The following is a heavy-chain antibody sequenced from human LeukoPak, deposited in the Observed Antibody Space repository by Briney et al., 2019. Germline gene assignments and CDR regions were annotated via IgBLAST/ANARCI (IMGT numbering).Heavy chain of an antibody. Sequence: SETLSLTCAVYGGSFSGYYWSWIRQPPWKGLEWIGYIYYSGSTNYNPSLKSRVTISVDTSKNQFSLKLSSVTAADTAVYYCARVRPGGSQYFDYWGQGTLVTVSS. CDR2: IYYSGST. D-gene: IGHD1-26*01. J-gene: IGHJ4*02. CDR3: ARVRPGGSQYFDY. V-gene: IGHV4-59*01. CDR1: GGSFSGYY.